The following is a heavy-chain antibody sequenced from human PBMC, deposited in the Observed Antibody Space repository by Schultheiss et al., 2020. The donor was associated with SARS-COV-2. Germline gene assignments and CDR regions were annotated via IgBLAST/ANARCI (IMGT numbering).Heavy chain of an antibody. Sequence: GGSLRLSCAASGFTFSDYYMSWIRQAPGKGLEWVSSISSRSSTIHYADSVKGRVTISRDNAKNSLYLQMNSLRDEDTAVYYCARDPDYDFWSGYSRHFDYWGQGTLVTVSS. J-gene: IGHJ4*02. CDR2: ISSRSSTI. CDR1: GFTFSDYY. V-gene: IGHV3-11*04. CDR3: ARDPDYDFWSGYSRHFDY. D-gene: IGHD3-3*01.